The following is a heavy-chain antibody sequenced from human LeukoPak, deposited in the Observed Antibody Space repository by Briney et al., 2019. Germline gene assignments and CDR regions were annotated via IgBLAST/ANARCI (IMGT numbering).Heavy chain of an antibody. D-gene: IGHD2-15*01. V-gene: IGHV1-69*13. CDR3: ARVPRDCSGGSCSTTPFDY. CDR2: IIPIFGTA. CDR1: GGTFRSYA. Sequence: GASVKVSCKASGGTFRSYAISWVRQAPGQGLEWMGGIIPIFGTANYAQKFQGRVTITADESTSTAYMELSSLRSEDTAVYYCARVPRDCSGGSCSTTPFDYWGQGTLVTVSS. J-gene: IGHJ4*02.